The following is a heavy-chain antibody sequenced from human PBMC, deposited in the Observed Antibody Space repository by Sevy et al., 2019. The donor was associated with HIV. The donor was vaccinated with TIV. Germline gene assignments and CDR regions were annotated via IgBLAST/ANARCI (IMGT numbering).Heavy chain of an antibody. CDR3: ARGTSSGWSKRYYFDY. V-gene: IGHV4-31*03. J-gene: IGHJ4*02. Sequence: SDTLSLTCTVSGGSISSGGYYWSWIRQHPGKGLEWIGYIYYSGSTYYNPSLKSRVTISVDTSKNQFSLKLSSVTAADTAVYYCARGTSSGWSKRYYFDYWGQGTLVTVSS. D-gene: IGHD6-19*01. CDR1: GGSISSGGYY. CDR2: IYYSGST.